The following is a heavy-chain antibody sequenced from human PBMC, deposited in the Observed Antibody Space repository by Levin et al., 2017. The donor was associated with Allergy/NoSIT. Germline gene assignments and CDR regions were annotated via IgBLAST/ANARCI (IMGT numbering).Heavy chain of an antibody. CDR3: ASTSGSSFLPNIRDGMDV. D-gene: IGHD1-26*01. V-gene: IGHV4-4*02. J-gene: IGHJ6*02. CDR1: GGSISSSNW. Sequence: PSETLSLTCAVSGGSISSSNWWSWVRQPPGKGLEWIGEIYHSGSTNYNPSLKSRVTISVDKSKNQFSLKLSSVTAADTAVYYWASTSGSSFLPNIRDGMDVWGQGTTVTVSS. CDR2: IYHSGST.